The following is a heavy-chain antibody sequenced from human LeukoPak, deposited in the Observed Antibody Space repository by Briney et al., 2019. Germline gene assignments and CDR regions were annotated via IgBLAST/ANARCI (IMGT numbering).Heavy chain of an antibody. CDR1: GYTLTELA. D-gene: IGHD5-12*01. CDR3: ATVHGYSGYGGSLGY. V-gene: IGHV1-24*01. CDR2: FDPEQGET. J-gene: IGHJ4*02. Sequence: ASVKVSCKVSGYTLTELAMHWVRQAPGKGLEWMGGFDPEQGETIYTQKFQGRVTMTEDTSTDTAYMELSSLRSGDTAVYYCATVHGYSGYGGSLGYWGQGTLVTVSS.